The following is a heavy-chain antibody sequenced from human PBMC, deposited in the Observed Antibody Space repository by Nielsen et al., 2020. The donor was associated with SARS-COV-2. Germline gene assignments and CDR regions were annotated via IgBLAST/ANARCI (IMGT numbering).Heavy chain of an antibody. CDR1: GGSISSGDYY. CDR3: TAGGYCSSTSCYGAFDI. Sequence: SETLSLTCTVSGGSISSGDYYWSWIRQPPGKGLEWIGYIYYSGSTYYNPSLKSRVTISVDTSKNQFSLKLSSVTAADTAVYYCTAGGYCSSTSCYGAFDIWGQGTMVTVSS. D-gene: IGHD2-2*01. V-gene: IGHV4-30-4*01. CDR2: IYYSGST. J-gene: IGHJ3*02.